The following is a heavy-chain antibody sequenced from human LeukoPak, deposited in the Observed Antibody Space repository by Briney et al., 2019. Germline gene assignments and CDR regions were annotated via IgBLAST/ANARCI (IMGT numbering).Heavy chain of an antibody. CDR1: GGSISSSNW. D-gene: IGHD2-15*01. V-gene: IGHV4-4*02. J-gene: IGHJ4*02. CDR3: ARSPTGYCSGGSCYSPFDY. CDR2: FYHSGST. Sequence: SETLSLTCAVSGGSISSSNWWSWVRQPPGKGLEWIGEFYHSGSTNYNPSLKSRVTISVDKSKNQFSLKLSSVTAADTAVYYCARSPTGYCSGGSCYSPFDYWGQGTLVTVSS.